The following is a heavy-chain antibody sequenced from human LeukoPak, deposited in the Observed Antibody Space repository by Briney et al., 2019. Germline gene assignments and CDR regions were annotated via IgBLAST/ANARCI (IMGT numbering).Heavy chain of an antibody. CDR2: TYYRSKWYN. Sequence: SQTLSLTCAISGDSVSSNSAAWNWIRQSPSRGLEWLGRTYYRSKWYNDYAVSVKSRITINPDTSKNQFSLQLNSVTAADTAVYYCARDIKYCSGGSCYSGFDPWGQGTLVTVSS. CDR1: GDSVSSNSAA. V-gene: IGHV6-1*01. D-gene: IGHD2-15*01. J-gene: IGHJ5*02. CDR3: ARDIKYCSGGSCYSGFDP.